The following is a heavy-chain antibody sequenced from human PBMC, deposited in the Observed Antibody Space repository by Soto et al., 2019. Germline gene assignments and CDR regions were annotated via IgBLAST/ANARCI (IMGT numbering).Heavy chain of an antibody. V-gene: IGHV3-30-3*01. Sequence: PGGSLRLSCAASGFTFSSYAMHWVRQAPGKGLEWVAVISYDGSNKYYADSVKGRFTISRDNSKNTLYLQMNSLRAEDTAVYYCARERSDAFDIWGQGTMVTVSS. CDR2: ISYDGSNK. CDR3: ARERSDAFDI. J-gene: IGHJ3*02. CDR1: GFTFSSYA.